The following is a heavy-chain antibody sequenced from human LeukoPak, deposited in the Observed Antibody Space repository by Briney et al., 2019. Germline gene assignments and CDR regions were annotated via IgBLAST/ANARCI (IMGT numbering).Heavy chain of an antibody. CDR3: ASPAQYYYDSSGYYPFDY. Sequence: SETLSLTCTVSGGSISSSSYYWGWIRQPPGKGLEWIGRIYYSGSTYYNPSLKSRVTISVDTSKNQFSLKLSSVTAADTAVYYCASPAQYYYDSSGYYPFDYWGQGTLVTVSS. D-gene: IGHD3-22*01. J-gene: IGHJ4*02. V-gene: IGHV4-39*01. CDR2: IYYSGST. CDR1: GGSISSSSYY.